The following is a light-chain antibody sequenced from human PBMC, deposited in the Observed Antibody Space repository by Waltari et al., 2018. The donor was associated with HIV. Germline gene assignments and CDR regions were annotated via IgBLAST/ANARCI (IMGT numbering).Light chain of an antibody. Sequence: ELVLTQTPGTLSLSPGESATLSCRASQSVNSSNLAWYQQKPGQAPRLLIYGASNRATGIPDRFSGSASGTEFTLSINTVEPEDFVLYFCQQFGSSRFTFGPGTKVDF. CDR1: QSVNSSN. J-gene: IGKJ3*01. CDR2: GAS. CDR3: QQFGSSRFT. V-gene: IGKV3-20*01.